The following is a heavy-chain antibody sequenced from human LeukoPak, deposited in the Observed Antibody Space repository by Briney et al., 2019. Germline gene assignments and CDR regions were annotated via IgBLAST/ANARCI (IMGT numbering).Heavy chain of an antibody. V-gene: IGHV1-58*01. CDR1: GFTFTSSA. CDR2: IVVGGGNT. CDR3: AAIYDFWSGSYSFDT. J-gene: IGHJ4*02. Sequence: VKVSCKASGFTFTSSAVQGGRQARGRRREWIGWIVVGGGNTNYVQKFRGRVTITRDMSTSTAYMELSSLRSEDTAVYYCAAIYDFWSGSYSFDTWGQGTLVTVSS. D-gene: IGHD3-3*01.